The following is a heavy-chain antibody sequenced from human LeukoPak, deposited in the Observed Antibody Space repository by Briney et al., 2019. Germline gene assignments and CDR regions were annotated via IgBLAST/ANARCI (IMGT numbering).Heavy chain of an antibody. CDR3: ARERVTGTSYYYYYGMDV. V-gene: IGHV3-33*01. J-gene: IGHJ6*02. Sequence: GGSLRLSCEGSGITFSTAWMSWVRQAPGKGLEWVAVIWHDGSNKYYAASVKGRFTISRDNSKNTLYLQMNSLRAEDTAVYYCARERVTGTSYYYYYGMDVWGQGTTVTVSS. CDR1: GITFSTAW. CDR2: IWHDGSNK. D-gene: IGHD6-19*01.